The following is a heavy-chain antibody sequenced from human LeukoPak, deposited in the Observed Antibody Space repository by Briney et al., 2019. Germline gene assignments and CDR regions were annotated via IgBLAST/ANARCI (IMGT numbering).Heavy chain of an antibody. J-gene: IGHJ2*01. Sequence: SETLSLTCAVSGGSISSGGYSWSWIRQPPGKGLEWIGYIYHSGSTYYNPSLKSRVTISVDRSKNQFSLSLISVTAADTAVYYCARDGVSALNLYSDLWGRGTLVTVSS. CDR1: GGSISSGGYS. D-gene: IGHD3-3*01. CDR2: IYHSGST. V-gene: IGHV4-30-2*01. CDR3: ARDGVSALNLYSDL.